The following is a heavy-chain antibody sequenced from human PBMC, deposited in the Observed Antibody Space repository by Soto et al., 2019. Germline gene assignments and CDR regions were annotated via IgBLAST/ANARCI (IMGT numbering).Heavy chain of an antibody. CDR1: GYTFTGYY. V-gene: IGHV1-2*04. J-gene: IGHJ6*02. Sequence: ASVKVSCKASGYTFTGYYMHWVRQAPGQGLEWMGWINPNSGGTNYAQKFQGWVTMTRDTSISTAYMELSRLRSDDTAVYYCAKSGLSGYYYYGMDVWGQGTTVTVSS. CDR3: AKSGLSGYYYYGMDV. CDR2: INPNSGGT. D-gene: IGHD2-21*02.